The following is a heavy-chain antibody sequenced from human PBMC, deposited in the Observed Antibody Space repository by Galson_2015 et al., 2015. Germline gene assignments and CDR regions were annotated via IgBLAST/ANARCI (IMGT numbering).Heavy chain of an antibody. CDR3: ARDPKLYDSSGYYYDAFDI. Sequence: SLRLSCAASGFTFSGYYMSWIRQAPGKGLEWVSYISSSGSTIYYADSVKGRFTISRDNAKNSLYLQMNSLRDEDTAVYYCARDPKLYDSSGYYYDAFDIWGQGTMVTVSS. CDR2: ISSSGSTI. D-gene: IGHD3-22*01. CDR1: GFTFSGYY. V-gene: IGHV3-11*04. J-gene: IGHJ3*02.